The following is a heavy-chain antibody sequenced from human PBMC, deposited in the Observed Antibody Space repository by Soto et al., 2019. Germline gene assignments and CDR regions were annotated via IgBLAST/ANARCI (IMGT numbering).Heavy chain of an antibody. CDR1: GLTVRGKKY. Sequence: GSLRLSCAALGLTVRGKKYITWVRQAPGKGLEWVSALYDVDGTYYADSAKGRFTISRDNSNNIIYLQMNSLGPDDTAVYYCGSWQEREHAYDIWGLGTMVTVSS. V-gene: IGHV3-53*01. CDR3: GSWQEREHAYDI. D-gene: IGHD1-1*01. J-gene: IGHJ3*02. CDR2: LYDVDGT.